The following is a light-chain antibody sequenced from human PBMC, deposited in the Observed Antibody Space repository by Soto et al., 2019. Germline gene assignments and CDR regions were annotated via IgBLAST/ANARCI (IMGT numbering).Light chain of an antibody. CDR2: WAS. CDR1: QSVLSSSNNKNN. CDR3: QQYYTTPQT. J-gene: IGKJ1*01. V-gene: IGKV4-1*01. Sequence: IVMNQSPDSLAVSLGERATINCKSSQSVLSSSNNKNNLAWYQKKPGQPPRLLIYWASTRESGVPDRFSGSGSGTDFTLTISGLQAEDVAVYYCQQYYTTPQTFGQGTKVDIK.